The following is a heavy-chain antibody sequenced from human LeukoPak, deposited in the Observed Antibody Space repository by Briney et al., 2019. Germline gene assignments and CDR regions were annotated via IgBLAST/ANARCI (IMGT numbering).Heavy chain of an antibody. Sequence: PSQTLSLTCTVSGGSISSGGYYWSWIRQHPGKGLEWIGYIYYSGSTNYNPSLKSRVTISVDRSKNQFSLKLSSVTAADTAVYYCARSVEMGPHYDFWSGYFDYWGQGTLVTVSS. D-gene: IGHD3-3*01. V-gene: IGHV4-31*03. J-gene: IGHJ4*02. CDR3: ARSVEMGPHYDFWSGYFDY. CDR2: IYYSGST. CDR1: GGSISSGGYY.